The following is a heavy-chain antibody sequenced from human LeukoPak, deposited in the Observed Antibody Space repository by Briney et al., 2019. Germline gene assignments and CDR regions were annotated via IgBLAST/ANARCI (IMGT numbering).Heavy chain of an antibody. Sequence: GGSLRLSCAASGFTFSSYGMHWVRQAPGRGLEWVAVISYDGSNKYYADSVKGRFTISRDNSKNTLYLQMNSLRAEDMAVYYCAKDRNYYGSGSYYNVDYWGQGTLVTVSS. D-gene: IGHD3-10*01. CDR2: ISYDGSNK. CDR1: GFTFSSYG. V-gene: IGHV3-30*18. J-gene: IGHJ4*02. CDR3: AKDRNYYGSGSYYNVDY.